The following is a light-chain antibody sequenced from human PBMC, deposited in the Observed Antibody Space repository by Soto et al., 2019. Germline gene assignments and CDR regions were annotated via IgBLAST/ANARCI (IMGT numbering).Light chain of an antibody. CDR2: GAS. CDR3: QQYNNWPPYT. Sequence: EIVMTQSPATLSVSPGERATLSCRASQSVSRNIAWYQQKPGQAPRLLIYGASTRATGIPARFSGSGSGTEFTLTISSLQYEDFAVYYCQQYNNWPPYTFGQGTKLEIK. J-gene: IGKJ2*01. V-gene: IGKV3-15*01. CDR1: QSVSRN.